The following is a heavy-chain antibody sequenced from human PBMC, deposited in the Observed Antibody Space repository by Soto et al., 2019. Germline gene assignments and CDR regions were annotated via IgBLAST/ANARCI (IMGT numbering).Heavy chain of an antibody. Sequence: SVQVSGTAAGLSLTSSPVARVRLARGQCVEWIGWIVVGSGNTNYAQKFQERVTITRDMSTSTAYMELSSLRSEDTAVYYCAAENLHYYDSSGYSSFDYWGQGTLVTVSS. CDR1: GLSLTSSP. CDR2: IVVGSGNT. J-gene: IGHJ4*02. CDR3: AAENLHYYDSSGYSSFDY. D-gene: IGHD3-22*01. V-gene: IGHV1-58*01.